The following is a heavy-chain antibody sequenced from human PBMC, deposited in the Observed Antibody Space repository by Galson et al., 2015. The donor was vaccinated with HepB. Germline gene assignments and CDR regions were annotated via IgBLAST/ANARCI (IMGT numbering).Heavy chain of an antibody. CDR1: GFTFSNAW. CDR2: IKSKTDGGTT. J-gene: IGHJ6*02. D-gene: IGHD3-3*01. V-gene: IGHV3-15*01. Sequence: SLRLSCAASGFTFSNAWMSWVRQAPGKGLEWVGRIKSKTDGGTTDYAAPVKGRFTISRDDSKNTLYLQMNSLKTEDTAVYYCTTDSVLEWLSYYYYGMDVWGQGTTVTVSS. CDR3: TTDSVLEWLSYYYYGMDV.